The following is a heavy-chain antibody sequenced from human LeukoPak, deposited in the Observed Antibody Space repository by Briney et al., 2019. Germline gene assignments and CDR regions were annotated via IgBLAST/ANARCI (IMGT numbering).Heavy chain of an antibody. CDR3: ARDRGYSYDNHYYYFEDG. V-gene: IGHV1-69*05. CDR1: GGTFSSYA. D-gene: IGHD5-18*01. J-gene: IGHJ6*03. Sequence: ASVTVSCKASGGTFSSYAISWLRQAPGQGLEWMGGIIPIFGTANYAQKFQGRVTITTDESTSTAYMELSILRSEDTAVYYCARDRGYSYDNHYYYFEDGGGKGPRSPSP. CDR2: IIPIFGTA.